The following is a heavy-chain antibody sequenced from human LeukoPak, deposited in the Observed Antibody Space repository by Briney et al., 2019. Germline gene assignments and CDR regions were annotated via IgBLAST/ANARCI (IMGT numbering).Heavy chain of an antibody. V-gene: IGHV3-23*01. Sequence: GGSLRLSCAASGFTFSSYAMNWVRQAPGKGLEWVSIISGSGDSTYYADSVKGRFTISRDNSKNTLYLQMNSLRAEDTAVYYCAKETYGAILSGVDPWGQGTLVTVSS. J-gene: IGHJ5*02. CDR2: ISGSGDST. CDR3: AKETYGAILSGVDP. D-gene: IGHD4-17*01. CDR1: GFTFSSYA.